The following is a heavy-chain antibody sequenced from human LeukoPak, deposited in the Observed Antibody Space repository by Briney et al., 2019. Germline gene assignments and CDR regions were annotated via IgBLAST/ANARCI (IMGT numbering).Heavy chain of an antibody. CDR3: AKASSRYGGRVLQRGQYYFDY. D-gene: IGHD1-26*01. J-gene: IGHJ4*02. CDR2: MNPNSDNI. Sequence: ASVKVSCKASGYTFTSYDINWVRQATGQGLEWMGWMNPNSDNIGYAQKFQGRVTMTRNTSISTAYMELSSLRSGDTAVYYCAKASSRYGGRVLQRGQYYFDYWGQGTLVTVSS. CDR1: GYTFTSYD. V-gene: IGHV1-8*01.